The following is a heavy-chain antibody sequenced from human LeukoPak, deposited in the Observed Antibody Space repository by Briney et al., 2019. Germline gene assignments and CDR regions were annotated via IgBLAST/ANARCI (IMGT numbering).Heavy chain of an antibody. CDR3: AKGSGYGHSYYYYYMDV. J-gene: IGHJ6*03. V-gene: IGHV3-30*02. CDR1: GFTFISYG. CDR2: IRYDGSNK. Sequence: PGGSLRLSCAASGFTFISYGMHWVRQAPGKGLEWVAFIRYDGSNKFYADSVKGRFTISRDNSKNTLYLQMNSLRAEDTAVYYCAKGSGYGHSYYYYYMDVWGKGTTVTISS. D-gene: IGHD5-12*01.